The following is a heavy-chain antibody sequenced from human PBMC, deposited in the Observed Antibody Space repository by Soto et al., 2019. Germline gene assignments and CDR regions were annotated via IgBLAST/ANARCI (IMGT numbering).Heavy chain of an antibody. D-gene: IGHD6-13*01. CDR3: ARRSSSWYFDY. CDR1: GFTFSSYA. V-gene: IGHV3-23*01. J-gene: IGHJ4*02. Sequence: PGGSLRLSCAASGFTFSSYAMNWVRQAPGKGLEWVSVSGSDGSTYYADSVKGRFTISRDNSKNTLNLQINSLRAEDTAVYYCARRSSSWYFDYWGQGTLVTVSS. CDR2: SGSDGST.